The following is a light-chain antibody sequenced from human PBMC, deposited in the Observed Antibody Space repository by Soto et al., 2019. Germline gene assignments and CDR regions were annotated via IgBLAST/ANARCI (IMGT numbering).Light chain of an antibody. CDR3: QQYANWPET. CDR2: YAS. Sequence: EKMLTQSPVTVSLTPGETVTLSCGASQSVRTNLAWYQQRPGQAPRLLIHYASTRATGVPARFSGSGSGTNFTLAISSLQSEDLAVYFCQQYANWPETFGQGTKVDI. J-gene: IGKJ1*01. V-gene: IGKV3D-15*01. CDR1: QSVRTN.